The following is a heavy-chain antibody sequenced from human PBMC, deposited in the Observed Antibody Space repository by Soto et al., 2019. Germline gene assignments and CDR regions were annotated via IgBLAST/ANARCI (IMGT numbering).Heavy chain of an antibody. V-gene: IGHV3-43*01. Sequence: EVQLVESGGVVVQPGGSLRLSCAASGFTFGDYTMHWVRQAPGKGLEWVSLISWDGGSTYYADSVKGRFTISRDNSKNSLYLQMNSLRTEDTALYYCAKDTSGAVAGTGSFDYWGQGTLVTVSS. CDR1: GFTFGDYT. D-gene: IGHD6-19*01. CDR2: ISWDGGST. CDR3: AKDTSGAVAGTGSFDY. J-gene: IGHJ4*02.